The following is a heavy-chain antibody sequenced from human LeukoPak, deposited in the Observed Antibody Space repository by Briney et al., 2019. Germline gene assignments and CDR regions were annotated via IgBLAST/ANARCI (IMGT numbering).Heavy chain of an antibody. CDR2: IYTGGRT. CDR3: ARAPEYDYVWGSYRFGDVFDI. J-gene: IGHJ3*02. V-gene: IGHV4-61*02. D-gene: IGHD3-16*02. CDR1: GHSLSSGSYY. Sequence: SETLSLTCTVSGHSLSSGSYYWSWIRQPAGQGLEWIGRIYTGGRTNYNPSLKSRVTISVDTSKNEFSLELSSVTAADTAVYYCARAPEYDYVWGSYRFGDVFDIWGQGTMVTVSS.